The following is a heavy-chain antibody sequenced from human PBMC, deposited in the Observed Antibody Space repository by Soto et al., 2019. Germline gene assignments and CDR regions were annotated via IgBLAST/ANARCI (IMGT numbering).Heavy chain of an antibody. CDR2: ISWNSGSI. CDR1: GFTFEDYA. J-gene: IGHJ4*02. D-gene: IGHD3-10*01. CDR3: AKDSMVRGVIIYYFDY. Sequence: GGSLRLSCAASGFTFEDYAMHWVRQAPGKGLEWVSGISWNSGSIGYADSVKGRFTISRDNAKNSLYLQMNSLRAEDTALYYCAKDSMVRGVIIYYFDYWGQGTLVTVSS. V-gene: IGHV3-9*01.